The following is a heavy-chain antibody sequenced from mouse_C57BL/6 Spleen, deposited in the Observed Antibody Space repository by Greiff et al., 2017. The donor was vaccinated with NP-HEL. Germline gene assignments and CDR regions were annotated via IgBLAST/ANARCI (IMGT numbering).Heavy chain of an antibody. D-gene: IGHD3-2*02. CDR2: IPPNSGSP. J-gene: IGHJ2*01. Sequence: QVQLQQPGAELVKPGASVKLSCKASGYTFTSYWMHWVKQRPGQGLEWIGMIPPNSGSPNSLVKFKSKAPLPVDKSSSTAYMQLSSLTTEYAAVYDVARPGSSGRYNFDYGGQGTTLTVSS. CDR1: GYTFTSYW. V-gene: IGHV1-64*01. CDR3: ARPGSSGRYNFDY.